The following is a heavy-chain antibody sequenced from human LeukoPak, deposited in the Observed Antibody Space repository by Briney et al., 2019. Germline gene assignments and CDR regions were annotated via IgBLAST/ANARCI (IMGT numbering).Heavy chain of an antibody. Sequence: PGGSLRLSCAASGFTFDDYAMHWVRQAPGKGLEWVSLISWDGGSTYYADSVKGRFTISRDNSKNSLYLQMNSLRAEDTALYYCAKDAQDSGYDSPYYYYYMDVWGKGTTVTVSS. CDR1: GFTFDDYA. V-gene: IGHV3-43D*03. CDR3: AKDAQDSGYDSPYYYYYMDV. CDR2: ISWDGGST. D-gene: IGHD5-12*01. J-gene: IGHJ6*03.